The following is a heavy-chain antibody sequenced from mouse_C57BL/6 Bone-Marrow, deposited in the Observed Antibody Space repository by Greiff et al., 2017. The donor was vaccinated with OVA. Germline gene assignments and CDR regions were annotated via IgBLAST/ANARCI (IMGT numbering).Heavy chain of an antibody. V-gene: IGHV1-55*01. CDR3: ERSGINTVEGDFDMDY. CDR1: GYTFTSYW. J-gene: IGHJ4*01. CDR2: IYPGSGRT. Sequence: VKLQQPGAELVKPGASVKMSCKASGYTFTSYWITWVKQRPGQGLEWIGDIYPGSGRTNYNEKFKSKATLTVDTSSSTAYMQLSSLTSEDSAVYDCERSGINTVEGDFDMDYWGQGTSVTVSS. D-gene: IGHD1-1*01.